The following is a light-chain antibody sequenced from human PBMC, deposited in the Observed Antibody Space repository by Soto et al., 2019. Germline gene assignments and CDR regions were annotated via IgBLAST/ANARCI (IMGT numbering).Light chain of an antibody. CDR1: QSVISS. CDR2: DTS. J-gene: IGKJ1*01. V-gene: IGKV3-15*01. Sequence: EIVLTQSPGTLSLSPGERATLSCRASQSVISSLAWYQQRPGQAPRLLIYDTSTRAAGIAARFSGSGSGTEFTLTISSLQSEDFAVYYCQQYVHWPPGTFGQGTKVDI. CDR3: QQYVHWPPGT.